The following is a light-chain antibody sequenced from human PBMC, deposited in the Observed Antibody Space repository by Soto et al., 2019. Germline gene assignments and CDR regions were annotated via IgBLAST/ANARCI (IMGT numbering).Light chain of an antibody. CDR2: DAS. Sequence: DIQITQSPSTLSASVVYRVTVTCRASQSVSRWLAWYQQKPGKAPKLLIYDASTLESGVPSRFSGSGSGTEFTLAISSLQPDDFATYYCQQYDNYRAFGQGTKVDIK. V-gene: IGKV1-5*01. CDR1: QSVSRW. J-gene: IGKJ1*01. CDR3: QQYDNYRA.